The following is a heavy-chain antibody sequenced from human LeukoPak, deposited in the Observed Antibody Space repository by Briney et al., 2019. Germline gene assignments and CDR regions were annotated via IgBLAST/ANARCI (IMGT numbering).Heavy chain of an antibody. CDR3: ARHNYDDYVFDI. V-gene: IGHV4-59*08. D-gene: IGHD4-17*01. Sequence: SETLSLTCTVSGGSLSSYYFSWIRQSPGKGLEWIAYINYSGSASYNPSLKSRVTMSIDTSKQFSLSLSSVTAENTAVYYCARHNYDDYVFDIWGQGTKVTVSS. CDR1: GGSLSSYY. CDR2: INYSGSA. J-gene: IGHJ3*02.